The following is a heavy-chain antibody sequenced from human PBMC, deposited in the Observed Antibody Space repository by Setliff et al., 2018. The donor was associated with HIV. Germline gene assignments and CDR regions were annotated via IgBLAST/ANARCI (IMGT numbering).Heavy chain of an antibody. D-gene: IGHD1-26*01. V-gene: IGHV1-2*02. CDR3: ARHLMGGYSFDL. J-gene: IGHJ2*01. CDR1: GGTFTSYA. CDR2: INPRNGAT. Sequence: ASVKVSCKASGGTFTSYAISWVRQAPGQGLEYMGWINPRNGATKYAQKFQGRVTVTRDTSFITAYLDLTSLGSEDTAIYYCARHLMGGYSFDLWGPGTLVTVSS.